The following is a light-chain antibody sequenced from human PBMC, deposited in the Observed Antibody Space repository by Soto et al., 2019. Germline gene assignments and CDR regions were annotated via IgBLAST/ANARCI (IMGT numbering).Light chain of an antibody. CDR3: QQYISYSRT. CDR1: QSMSTW. Sequence: DIQMTQSPSTLSASVGDRVTITCRASQSMSTWLAWYQQKPGKAPKLLIYDASSLESGVPSRFSGSGSGTEFTLTIRSLQPDDFATYYSQQYISYSRTFGQGTKVESK. V-gene: IGKV1-5*01. J-gene: IGKJ1*01. CDR2: DAS.